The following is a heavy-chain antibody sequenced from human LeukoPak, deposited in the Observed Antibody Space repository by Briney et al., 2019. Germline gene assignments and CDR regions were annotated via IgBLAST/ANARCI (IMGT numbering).Heavy chain of an antibody. D-gene: IGHD3-22*01. V-gene: IGHV1-24*01. CDR2: FDPEDGET. CDR3: AKLHHYYDSRPGLGY. CDR1: GYTLTELS. J-gene: IGHJ4*02. Sequence: ASVKVSCKVSGYTLTELSMHWVRQAPGKGLEWMGGFDPEDGETIYAQKFQGRVTMTEDTSTDTAYMELSSLRSEDTAVYYCAKLHHYYDSRPGLGYWGQGTPVTVSS.